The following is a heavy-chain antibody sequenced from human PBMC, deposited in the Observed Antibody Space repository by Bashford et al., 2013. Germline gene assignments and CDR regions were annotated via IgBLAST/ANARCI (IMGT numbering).Heavy chain of an antibody. CDR2: IWYDGSNK. Sequence: GGSLRLSCAASGFPFSSYGMHWVRQAPGKGLEWVAFIWYDGSNKNYEDAVRGRFTISRDSSKNTLYLQMNSLRGEDTAVYYCAKDFRMKVQSAYYDFDYWGQGTLVTVSS. D-gene: IGHD3-22*01. V-gene: IGHV3-30*02. J-gene: IGHJ4*02. CDR1: GFPFSSYG. CDR3: AKDFRMKVQSAYYDFDY.